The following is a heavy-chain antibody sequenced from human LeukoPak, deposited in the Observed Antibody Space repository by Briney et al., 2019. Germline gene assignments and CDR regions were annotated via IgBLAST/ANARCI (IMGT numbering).Heavy chain of an antibody. J-gene: IGHJ4*02. Sequence: GGSLRLSCAASGFTFSSYAMHWVRQAPGKGLEWVAVISYDGSNKYYADSVKGRFTISRDNSKNALYLQMNSLRAEDTAVYYCARDHYGDYGNYFDYWGQGTLVNVSS. CDR2: ISYDGSNK. CDR1: GFTFSSYA. D-gene: IGHD4-17*01. V-gene: IGHV3-30-3*01. CDR3: ARDHYGDYGNYFDY.